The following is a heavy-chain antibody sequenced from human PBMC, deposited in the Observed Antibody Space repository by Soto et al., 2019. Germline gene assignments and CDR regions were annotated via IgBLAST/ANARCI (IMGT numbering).Heavy chain of an antibody. Sequence: EVQLLESGGGLVQPGGSLRLSCAASGFTFSSYAMSLVRQAPGEGLEWVSAISGSGGSTYYADSVKGRFTISRDNSKNTLYLQMNSLRAEDTAVYYCANINGDYYYYYGMDVWGQGTTVTVSS. CDR2: ISGSGGST. CDR1: GFTFSSYA. CDR3: ANINGDYYYYYGMDV. D-gene: IGHD4-17*01. V-gene: IGHV3-23*01. J-gene: IGHJ6*02.